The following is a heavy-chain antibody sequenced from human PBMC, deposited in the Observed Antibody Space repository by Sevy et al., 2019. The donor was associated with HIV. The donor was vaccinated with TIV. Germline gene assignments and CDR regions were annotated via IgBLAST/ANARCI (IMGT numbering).Heavy chain of an antibody. D-gene: IGHD5-18*01. Sequence: GGSLRLSCAASGFTFSSYWMSWVRQAPGKGLEWVATMKEDGSERNYVDSVKGRFTISRDNAKNSLYLQMNSLRAEDTAVYYCVREGVGGYSYSLDCWGHGTLVTVS. CDR2: MKEDGSER. CDR3: VREGVGGYSYSLDC. J-gene: IGHJ4*01. CDR1: GFTFSSYW. V-gene: IGHV3-7*01.